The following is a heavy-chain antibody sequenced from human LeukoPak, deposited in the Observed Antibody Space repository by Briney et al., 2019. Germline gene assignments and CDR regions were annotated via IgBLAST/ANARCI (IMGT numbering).Heavy chain of an antibody. CDR3: ARDPYPWGSLDY. CDR2: IIPILGIA. V-gene: IGHV1-69*04. D-gene: IGHD7-27*01. J-gene: IGHJ4*02. CDR1: GGTFSSYA. Sequence: SVKVSCKASGGTFSSYAISWVRQAPGQGLEWMGRIIPILGIANYAQKFQGRVTITADKSTSTAYMELSSLRSEDTAVYYCARDPYPWGSLDYWGQGTLVTVSS.